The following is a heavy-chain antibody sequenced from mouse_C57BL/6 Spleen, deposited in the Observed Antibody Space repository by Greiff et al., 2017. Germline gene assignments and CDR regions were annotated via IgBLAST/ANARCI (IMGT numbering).Heavy chain of an antibody. J-gene: IGHJ3*01. CDR3: ARSTVVSPFAY. Sequence: EVKLVESGGGLVQPGGSLSLSCAASGFTFTDYYMSWVRQPPGKALEWLGFIRNKANGYTTEYSGSVKGRFTISRDNSQSILYLQMNALGAEDSATYYCARSTVVSPFAYWGQGTLVTVSA. D-gene: IGHD1-1*01. CDR1: GFTFTDYY. V-gene: IGHV7-3*01. CDR2: IRNKANGYTT.